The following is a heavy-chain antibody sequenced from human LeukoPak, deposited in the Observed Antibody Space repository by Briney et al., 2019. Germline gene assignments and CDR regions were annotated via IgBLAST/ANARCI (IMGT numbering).Heavy chain of an antibody. CDR3: AKFKGRDGYSLFDF. CDR1: GFTFSNYA. J-gene: IGHJ4*02. Sequence: GGSLRLSCAASGFTFSNYAMTWVRQAPGKGLEWVSAISGSGGGTYYADSVKGRFTISRDNSRNTLYLQMNSLRAEDTAVYYCAKFKGRDGYSLFDFWGQGTLVTVSS. V-gene: IGHV3-23*01. CDR2: ISGSGGGT. D-gene: IGHD5-24*01.